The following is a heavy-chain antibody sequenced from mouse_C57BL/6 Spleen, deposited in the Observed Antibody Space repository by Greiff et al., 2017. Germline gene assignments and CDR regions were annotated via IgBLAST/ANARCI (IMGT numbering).Heavy chain of an antibody. CDR2: VHPNSGST. CDR3: ARTTAQAPMDY. J-gene: IGHJ4*01. D-gene: IGHD3-2*02. CDR1: GYTFTSYW. V-gene: IGHV1-64*01. Sequence: VQLQQPGAELVKPGASVKLSCKASGYTFTSYWMHWVKQRPGQGLEWIGMVHPNSGSTNYNEKFKSKATLTVDKSSSTAYMQLSSLTSEDSAVYYCARTTAQAPMDYWGQGTSVTVSS.